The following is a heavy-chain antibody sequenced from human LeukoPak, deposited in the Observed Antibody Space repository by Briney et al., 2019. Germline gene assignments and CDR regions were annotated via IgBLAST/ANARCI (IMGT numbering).Heavy chain of an antibody. Sequence: SETLSLTCTVSDGSISRYYWNWIRQPPGRTLEWIGYVYYSGTTNYNPPVKSRVTISVESSQNQFSLKLTSVTAADTAVYYCAREVAGTGYFQVWGLGTPVTVSS. CDR2: VYYSGTT. J-gene: IGHJ1*01. V-gene: IGHV4-59*01. CDR1: DGSISRYY. CDR3: AREVAGTGYFQV. D-gene: IGHD6-19*01.